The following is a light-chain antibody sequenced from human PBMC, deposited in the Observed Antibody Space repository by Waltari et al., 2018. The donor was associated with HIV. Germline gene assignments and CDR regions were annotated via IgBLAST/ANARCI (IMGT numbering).Light chain of an antibody. Sequence: ENVSTQSPATLSLSPGERATLSCRASQSVSSYLAWYQQKPGQAPRLLIYDASSRATGIPARFSGSGSGTDFTLTISSLEPEDFAVYYCQQRSNWPRSTFGQGTRLEIK. CDR1: QSVSSY. V-gene: IGKV3-11*01. CDR3: QQRSNWPRST. J-gene: IGKJ5*01. CDR2: DAS.